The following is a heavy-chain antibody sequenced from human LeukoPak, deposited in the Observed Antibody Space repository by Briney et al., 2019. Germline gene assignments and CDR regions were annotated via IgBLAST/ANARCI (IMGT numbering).Heavy chain of an antibody. J-gene: IGHJ4*02. CDR1: GVTLSSYS. CDR3: AKDIAVADGFPQLFDY. CDR2: ISSSSSYI. V-gene: IGHV3-21*04. Sequence: GESLRLSCAASGVTLSSYSMNWVRQAPGKGLEWVSSISSSSSYIYYADSVKGRFTISRDNSKNTLYLQMNSLRAEDTAVYYCAKDIAVADGFPQLFDYWGQGTLVTVSS. D-gene: IGHD6-19*01.